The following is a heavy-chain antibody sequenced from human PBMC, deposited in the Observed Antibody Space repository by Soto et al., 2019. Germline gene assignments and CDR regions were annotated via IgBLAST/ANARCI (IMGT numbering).Heavy chain of an antibody. D-gene: IGHD5-12*01. J-gene: IGHJ4*02. V-gene: IGHV4-31*03. CDR3: ARLHIVATNIDY. Sequence: SETLSLTCTVSGGSISSGGYYWSWIRQHPGKGLEWIGYIYYSGSTYYNPSLKSRVTISVDTSKNQFSLKLSSVTAADTAVYYCARLHIVATNIDYWGQATLVTVSS. CDR1: GGSISSGGYY. CDR2: IYYSGST.